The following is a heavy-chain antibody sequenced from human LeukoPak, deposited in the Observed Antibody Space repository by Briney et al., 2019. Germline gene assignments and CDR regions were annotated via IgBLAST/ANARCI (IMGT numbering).Heavy chain of an antibody. CDR3: ARVAVAGTSRHFDY. CDR2: IYYSGST. D-gene: IGHD6-19*01. V-gene: IGHV4-30-4*01. J-gene: IGHJ4*02. Sequence: SETLSLTCTVSGGSISSGDYYWSWIHQPPGKGLEWIGYIYYSGSTYYNPSLKSRVAISVDTSKNQFSLKLSSVTAADTAVYYCARVAVAGTSRHFDYWGQGTLVTVSS. CDR1: GGSISSGDYY.